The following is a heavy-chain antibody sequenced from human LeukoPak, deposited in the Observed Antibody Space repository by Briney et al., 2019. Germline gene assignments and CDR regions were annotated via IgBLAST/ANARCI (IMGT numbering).Heavy chain of an antibody. CDR1: GFTFSSYG. CDR3: ARDRKSGESSEIDF. J-gene: IGHJ4*02. CDR2: IWYDGSNK. D-gene: IGHD3-10*01. V-gene: IGHV3-33*01. Sequence: ARGSLRLSCAASGFTFSSYGMHWVRQAPGKGLEWVAVIWYDGSNKYYADSVKGRFTISRDNAKNTLNLQMNSLRAEDTAVFYCARDRKSGESSEIDFWGQGTLVTVSS.